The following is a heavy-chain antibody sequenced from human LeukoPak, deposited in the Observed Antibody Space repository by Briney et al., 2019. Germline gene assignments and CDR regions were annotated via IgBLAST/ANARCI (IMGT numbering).Heavy chain of an antibody. CDR2: SRNKANSYST. Sequence: GGSLRLSCAASGFSFSDHYMDWVRQAPGKGLEWVGRSRNKANSYSTEYAASVKGRFTISRHDSKNSLYLQMNSLKTEDTAVYFCARDQRGSGSRYNYGMDVWGKGTAVTVSS. D-gene: IGHD3-10*01. CDR1: GFSFSDHY. J-gene: IGHJ6*04. V-gene: IGHV3-72*01. CDR3: ARDQRGSGSRYNYGMDV.